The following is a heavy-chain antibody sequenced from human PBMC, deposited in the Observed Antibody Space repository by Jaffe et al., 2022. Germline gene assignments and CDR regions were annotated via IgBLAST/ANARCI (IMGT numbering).Heavy chain of an antibody. CDR3: ARRLMTRYYDFWSGYYSRRDWFDP. Sequence: QLQLQESGPGLVKPSETLSLTCTVSGGSISSSSYYWGWIRQPPGKGLEWIGSIYYSGSTYYNPSLKSRVTISVDTSKNQFSLKLSSVTAADTAVYYCARRLMTRYYDFWSGYYSRRDWFDPWGQGTLVTVSS. V-gene: IGHV4-39*01. CDR1: GGSISSSSYY. D-gene: IGHD3-3*01. CDR2: IYYSGST. J-gene: IGHJ5*02.